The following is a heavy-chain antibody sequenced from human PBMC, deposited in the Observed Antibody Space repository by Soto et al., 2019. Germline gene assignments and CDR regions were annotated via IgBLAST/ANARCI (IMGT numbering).Heavy chain of an antibody. CDR3: ARVSGDSSGYSTCYFDY. Sequence: GGSLRLSCAASGFTFSSYWMSWVRQAPGKGLEWVANIKQDGSEKYYVDSVKGRFTISRDNAKNSLYPQMNSLRAEDTAVYYCARVSGDSSGYSTCYFDYWGQGTLVTV. CDR1: GFTFSSYW. J-gene: IGHJ4*02. V-gene: IGHV3-7*01. D-gene: IGHD3-22*01. CDR2: IKQDGSEK.